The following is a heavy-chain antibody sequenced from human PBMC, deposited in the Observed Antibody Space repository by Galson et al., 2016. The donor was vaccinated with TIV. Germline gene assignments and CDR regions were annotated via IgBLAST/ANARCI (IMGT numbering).Heavy chain of an antibody. J-gene: IGHJ4*02. CDR1: GYKLSDYW. CDR3: ARRDSTGISNFDF. V-gene: IGHV5-51*01. D-gene: IGHD3-22*01. CDR2: IYPGDSDT. Sequence: QSGAEVKKPGDSLKITCQASGYKLSDYWIGWVRQMPGKGLEWMGIIYPGDSDTRYSPSFQGQVTITADKSTRTAYLQWSSLKASDTAVYYCARRDSTGISNFDFWGQGTLVTVSS.